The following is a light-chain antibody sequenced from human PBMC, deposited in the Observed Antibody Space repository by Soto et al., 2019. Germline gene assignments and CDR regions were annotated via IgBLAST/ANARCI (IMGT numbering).Light chain of an antibody. J-gene: IGKJ5*01. CDR3: QQFNSYPA. CDR2: DAS. V-gene: IGKV1-13*02. CDR1: KGISSA. Sequence: AIQLTQCPSSLSASVGDRVTITCRASKGISSALAWYQQKPGKAPKLLIYDASSLESGVPSRFSGSGSGTDFTLTISSLQPEDFATYYCQQFNSYPAFGQGTRLEIK.